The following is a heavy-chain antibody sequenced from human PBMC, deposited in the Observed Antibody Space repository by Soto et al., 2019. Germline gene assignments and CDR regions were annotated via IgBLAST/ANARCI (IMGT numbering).Heavy chain of an antibody. Sequence: QVQLVQSGAEEKKPGASVRVSCTASGYTFSSYAIHWVRQAPGQRLEWMGWINAGYGNTKYSQKLQGRLTITRDTSASTVYMDLTSLRSEDTAVYYCARIVYDSSGYNRYFDYWGQGTLVTVSS. CDR2: INAGYGNT. J-gene: IGHJ4*02. CDR1: GYTFSSYA. CDR3: ARIVYDSSGYNRYFDY. V-gene: IGHV1-3*05. D-gene: IGHD3-22*01.